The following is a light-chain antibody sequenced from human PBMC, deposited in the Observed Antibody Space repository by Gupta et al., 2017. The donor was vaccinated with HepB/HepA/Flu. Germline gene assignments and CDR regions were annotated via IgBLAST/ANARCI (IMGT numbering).Light chain of an antibody. J-gene: IGLJ2*01. V-gene: IGLV2-14*03. CDR1: SIDVGGYHY. Sequence: QSALTQPASLSGSPGQSITISCTGTSIDVGGYHYVSKNQQNSGKPPKLMIYDVSNRPSGVSSRFSGSKSGNTASMTVSGLQAEDEADYYCSSYTSSSTQFGGGTKLTVL. CDR3: SSYTSSSTQ. CDR2: DVS.